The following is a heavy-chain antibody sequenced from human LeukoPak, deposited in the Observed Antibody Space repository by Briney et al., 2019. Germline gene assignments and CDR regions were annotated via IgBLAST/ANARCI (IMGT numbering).Heavy chain of an antibody. Sequence: SETLSLTCTVSGGPISSYYWSWIRQPPGKGLEWIGYIYYSGSTNYNPSLKSRVTISVDTSKNQFSLKLSSVTAADTAVYYCASIVYYGSGSPPIGFDPWGQGTLVTVSS. V-gene: IGHV4-59*08. D-gene: IGHD3-10*01. CDR2: IYYSGST. CDR1: GGPISSYY. CDR3: ASIVYYGSGSPPIGFDP. J-gene: IGHJ5*02.